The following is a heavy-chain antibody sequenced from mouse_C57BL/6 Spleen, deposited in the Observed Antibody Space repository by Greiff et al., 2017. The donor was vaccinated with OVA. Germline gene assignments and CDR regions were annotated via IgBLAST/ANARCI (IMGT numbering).Heavy chain of an antibody. D-gene: IGHD1-1*01. Sequence: QVQLKQPGAELVKPGASVKMSCKASGYTFTSYWITWVKQRPGQGLEWIGDIYPGSGSTNYNEKFKSKATLTVDKSSSTAYMQLSSLTSEDSAVYYCARPITTVYFDYWGQGTTLTVSS. CDR2: IYPGSGST. CDR3: ARPITTVYFDY. V-gene: IGHV1-55*01. CDR1: GYTFTSYW. J-gene: IGHJ2*01.